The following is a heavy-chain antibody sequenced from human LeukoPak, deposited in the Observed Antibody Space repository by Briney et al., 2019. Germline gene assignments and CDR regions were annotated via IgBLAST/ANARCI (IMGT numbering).Heavy chain of an antibody. CDR3: ARGPPDIVVVPAAISPYYFDY. CDR2: IYYSGST. D-gene: IGHD2-2*02. J-gene: IGHJ4*02. CDR1: GGSISSGGYY. Sequence: SETLSLTCTVSGGSISSGGYYWSWIRQHPGKGLEWIGYIYYSGSTYYNPSLKSRVTISVDTSKNQFSLKLSSVTAADTAAYYCARGPPDIVVVPAAISPYYFDYWGQGTLVTVSS. V-gene: IGHV4-31*03.